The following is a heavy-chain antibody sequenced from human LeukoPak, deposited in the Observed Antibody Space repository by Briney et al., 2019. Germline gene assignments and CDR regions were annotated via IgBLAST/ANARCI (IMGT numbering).Heavy chain of an antibody. CDR2: IYYSGNT. Sequence: SETLCLTCTVSDASISGFYWSWIRQPPGKGLEWIGYIYYSGNTTYNPSLKSRVTLSVDTSKNQFSLKVRSVTAADTAVYYCARGGSYFDHWGQGTLVTVSS. CDR3: ARGGSYFDH. CDR1: DASISGFY. J-gene: IGHJ4*02. V-gene: IGHV4-59*08. D-gene: IGHD1-26*01.